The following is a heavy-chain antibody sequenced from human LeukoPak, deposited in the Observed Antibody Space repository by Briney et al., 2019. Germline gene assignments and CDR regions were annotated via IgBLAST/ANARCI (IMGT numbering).Heavy chain of an antibody. Sequence: PGGSLRLSCAASGFTFSNAWMSWVRQAPGKGLEWVGRIKRKTDGGTTDYAAPVKGRFTISRDDSKNTMYLQMNSLKTEDTAVYYCTTDGSTYCRNGVCYTGGNFDYWGQGTLVTVSS. CDR1: GFTFSNAW. J-gene: IGHJ4*02. V-gene: IGHV3-15*01. CDR2: IKRKTDGGTT. CDR3: TTDGSTYCRNGVCYTGGNFDY. D-gene: IGHD2-8*01.